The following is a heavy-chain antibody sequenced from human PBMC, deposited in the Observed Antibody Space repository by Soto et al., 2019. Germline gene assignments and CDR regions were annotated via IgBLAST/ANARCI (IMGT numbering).Heavy chain of an antibody. CDR1: GYTFTSYY. Sequence: ASVTGSCKASGYTFTSYYMHWVRQAPGQGLEWMGIINPSGGSTSYAQKFQGRVTMTRDTSTSTVYMELSSLRSEDTAVYYCARALGGIAAAGDYYGMDVWGQGTTVTVSS. CDR2: INPSGGST. D-gene: IGHD6-13*01. J-gene: IGHJ6*02. V-gene: IGHV1-46*03. CDR3: ARALGGIAAAGDYYGMDV.